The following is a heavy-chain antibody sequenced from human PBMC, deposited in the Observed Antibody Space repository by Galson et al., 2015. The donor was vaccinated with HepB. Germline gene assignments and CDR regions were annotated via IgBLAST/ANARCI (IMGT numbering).Heavy chain of an antibody. V-gene: IGHV3-11*06. CDR1: GFIFSDYY. Sequence: SLRLSCAASGFIFSDYYMSWIRQAPGKGLEWLAYISSNSGYIKYADSVKGRFTISRDNPKDSLYLQMNSLRAEDTAVYYCARDCTGGDCYFDQGYYYYYGLDVWGRGTTVTVSS. CDR2: ISSNSGYI. J-gene: IGHJ6*02. D-gene: IGHD2-21*02. CDR3: ARDCTGGDCYFDQGYYYYYGLDV.